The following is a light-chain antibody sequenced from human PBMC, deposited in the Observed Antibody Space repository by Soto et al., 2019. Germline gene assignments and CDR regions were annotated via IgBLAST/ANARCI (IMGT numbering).Light chain of an antibody. CDR1: SSDVGGYNY. V-gene: IGLV2-14*01. CDR2: EVS. CDR3: SSYTSTSTTDV. J-gene: IGLJ1*01. Sequence: QSVLTQPASVSGSPGQSITISCTGTSSDVGGYNYVSWYQQHPGKAPKLMIYEVSNRPSGVSNRFSGSKSGNTASLTISGLQAEDEADYYCSSYTSTSTTDVFATAPQGAVL.